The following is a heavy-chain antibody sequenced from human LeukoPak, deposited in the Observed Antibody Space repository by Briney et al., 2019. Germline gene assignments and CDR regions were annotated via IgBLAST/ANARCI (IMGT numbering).Heavy chain of an antibody. D-gene: IGHD3-22*01. CDR1: GGSISSSSYY. CDR3: ARHDSSGPYNAFDI. CDR2: VYYSGST. V-gene: IGHV4-39*01. J-gene: IGHJ3*02. Sequence: SETLSLTCTVSGGSISSSSYYWGWIRQPPGKGLEWIGSVYYSGSTYYNPSLKSRVTISVDTSKNQFSLKLSSVTAADTAVYSCARHDSSGPYNAFDIWGQGTMVTVSS.